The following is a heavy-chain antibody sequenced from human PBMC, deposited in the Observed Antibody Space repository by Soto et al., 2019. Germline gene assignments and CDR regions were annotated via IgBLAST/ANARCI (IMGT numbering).Heavy chain of an antibody. CDR2: IYYSGST. J-gene: IGHJ4*02. CDR3: ARKYSSGLFDY. D-gene: IGHD6-19*01. Sequence: SETLSLTCTVSGGSISSSSYYWGWIRQPPGKGLEWIGSIYYSGSTYYNPSLKSRVTISVDTSKNQFSLKLSSVTAADTAVYYCARKYSSGLFDYWGQGTLVTVSS. CDR1: GGSISSSSYY. V-gene: IGHV4-39*01.